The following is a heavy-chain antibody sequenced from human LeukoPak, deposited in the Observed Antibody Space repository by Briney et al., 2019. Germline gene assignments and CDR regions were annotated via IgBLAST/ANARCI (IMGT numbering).Heavy chain of an antibody. D-gene: IGHD6-13*01. CDR1: GGSINSYY. Sequence: SETLSLTCTVSGGSINSYYWSWIRQPPGKGVEWIGYIYYSGSTNYNPSLKSRVTISVDTSKNQFSLRLSSVTAADTAVYYCARVTGYMTEDYFDYWGQGTLITVSS. CDR3: ARVTGYMTEDYFDY. CDR2: IYYSGST. V-gene: IGHV4-59*01. J-gene: IGHJ4*02.